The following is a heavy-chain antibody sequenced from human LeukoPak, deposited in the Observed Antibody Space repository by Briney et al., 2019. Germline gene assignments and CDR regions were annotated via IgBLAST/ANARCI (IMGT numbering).Heavy chain of an antibody. CDR2: ISGSAGST. CDR3: GKDSIVGRYYGSVVDP. CDR1: GFTFSNYA. J-gene: IGHJ5*02. Sequence: GGSLRLSCAASGFTFSNYAMTWVRQAPGKVLEWVSVISGSAGSTYYVDSVKGRFTISRDNSKNTLYLQMNNLRVEDTAVYYCGKDSIVGRYYGSVVDPWGQGTLVTVSS. V-gene: IGHV3-23*01. D-gene: IGHD3-10*01.